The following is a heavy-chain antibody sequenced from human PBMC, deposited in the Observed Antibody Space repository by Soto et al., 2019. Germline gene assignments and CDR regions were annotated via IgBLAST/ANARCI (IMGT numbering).Heavy chain of an antibody. Sequence: SETLSLTCTVSGGSISSGDYYWSWIRQPPGKGLEWIGYIYYSGSTYYNPSLKSRVTISVDTSKNQFSLKLSSVTAADTAVYYCARDPGYDSSYGPYYYYGMDVWGQGATVTVSS. V-gene: IGHV4-30-4*01. CDR3: ARDPGYDSSYGPYYYYGMDV. CDR1: GGSISSGDYY. CDR2: IYYSGST. J-gene: IGHJ6*02. D-gene: IGHD3-22*01.